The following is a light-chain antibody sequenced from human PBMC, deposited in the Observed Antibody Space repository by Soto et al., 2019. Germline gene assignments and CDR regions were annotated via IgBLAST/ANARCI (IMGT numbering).Light chain of an antibody. V-gene: IGLV2-14*01. CDR1: SSDVGGYNY. CDR3: SSYTRSSTLV. J-gene: IGLJ1*01. CDR2: EVS. Sequence: QSVLTQPASVSGSPGQSITISCTGTSSDVGGYNYVSWYQQHPGKAPKLMIYEVSNRPSGVSNRFSGSKSGNTASLTISWLQAEDEADYYCSSYTRSSTLVFGTGTKVTVL.